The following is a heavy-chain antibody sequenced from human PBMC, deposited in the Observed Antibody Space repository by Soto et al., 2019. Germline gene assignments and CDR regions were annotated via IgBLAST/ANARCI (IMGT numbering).Heavy chain of an antibody. D-gene: IGHD6-13*01. CDR3: ARLGLIAADPFDI. V-gene: IGHV4-59*01. Sequence: QVQLQESGPGLVKPSETLSLTCTVSGGSISNYYWSCIRQPPGKGLEWIGYIYYSGSTNYNPSLKSRVTISLDTSKNQFSLKLSSVTAAETAVYYCARLGLIAADPFDIWGQGTMVTVSS. CDR2: IYYSGST. CDR1: GGSISNYY. J-gene: IGHJ3*02.